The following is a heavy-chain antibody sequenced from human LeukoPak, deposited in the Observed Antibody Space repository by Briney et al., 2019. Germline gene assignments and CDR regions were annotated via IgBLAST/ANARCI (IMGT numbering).Heavy chain of an antibody. Sequence: SETLSLTCTVSGGSLSSYYWSWIRQPPGKGLEWIGYIYYSGSTNYNPSLKSRVTISVDTSKNQFSLKLSSVTAADTAVYYCARARIPSGYDSGPYYFDYWGQGTLVTVSS. J-gene: IGHJ4*02. D-gene: IGHD5-12*01. V-gene: IGHV4-59*01. CDR3: ARARIPSGYDSGPYYFDY. CDR2: IYYSGST. CDR1: GGSLSSYY.